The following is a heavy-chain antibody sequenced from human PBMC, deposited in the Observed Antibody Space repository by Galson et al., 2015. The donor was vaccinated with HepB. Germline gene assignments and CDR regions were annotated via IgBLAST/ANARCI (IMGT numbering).Heavy chain of an antibody. D-gene: IGHD6-19*01. J-gene: IGHJ3*02. Sequence: QSGAEVKKPGESLEISCKGSGYSFTTYWIGWVRQMPGKGLEWMGIIYPDDSDTKYRPSFQGQVTISADKSISTAYLQWSSLKASDTAMYYCAARAGSSGWYNTAFDIWGQGTMVTVSS. CDR1: GYSFTTYW. V-gene: IGHV5-51*03. CDR3: AARAGSSGWYNTAFDI. CDR2: IYPDDSDT.